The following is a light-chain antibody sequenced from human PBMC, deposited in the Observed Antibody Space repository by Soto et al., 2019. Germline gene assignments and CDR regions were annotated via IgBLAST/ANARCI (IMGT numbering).Light chain of an antibody. V-gene: IGKV3-15*01. CDR1: QSVSSN. Sequence: EIVMTQSPATLSVSPGEXATLSCRASQSVSSNLAWYQQKPGQAPRLLSYGASTRATGIPDRFSGSGSETEFTLTISSLQSEDFAGYYCQQYNNWPQWTFCQGTKVDIK. CDR2: GAS. J-gene: IGKJ1*01. CDR3: QQYNNWPQWT.